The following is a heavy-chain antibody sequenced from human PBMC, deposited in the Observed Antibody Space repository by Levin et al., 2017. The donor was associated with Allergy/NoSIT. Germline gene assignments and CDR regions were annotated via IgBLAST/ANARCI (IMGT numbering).Heavy chain of an antibody. V-gene: IGHV1-2*02. D-gene: IGHD1-26*01. CDR1: GNTFSGYL. J-gene: IGHJ4*02. CDR2: IDPNSGYT. Sequence: ASVKVSCKSPGNTFSGYLIHWMRQAPGQGLEWLGWIDPNSGYTVYAQRFQGRATMTRDTSINTAYMDLSSLTSDDTAVYYCARENVSGSYRADYWGQGTLVTVSS. CDR3: ARENVSGSYRADY.